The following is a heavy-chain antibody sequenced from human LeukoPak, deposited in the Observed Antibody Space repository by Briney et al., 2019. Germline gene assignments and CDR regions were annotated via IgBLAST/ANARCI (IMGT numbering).Heavy chain of an antibody. Sequence: PGGSLRLSCAASGFTFSSYEMNWVRQAPGKGLEWVSYICSSGSTIYYADSVKGRFTISRDNAKNSLYLQMNSLRAEDTAVYYCARGGITLVPPWGQGTLVTVSS. D-gene: IGHD3-10*01. CDR2: ICSSGSTI. CDR3: ARGGITLVPP. V-gene: IGHV3-48*03. CDR1: GFTFSSYE. J-gene: IGHJ5*02.